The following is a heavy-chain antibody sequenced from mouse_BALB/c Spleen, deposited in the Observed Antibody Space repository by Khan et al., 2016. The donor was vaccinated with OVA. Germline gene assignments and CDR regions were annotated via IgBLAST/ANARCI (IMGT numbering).Heavy chain of an antibody. CDR2: ISPGSGSD. CDR3: AKSTYYGRSLYALDY. D-gene: IGHD1-1*01. Sequence: QVQLQQSGDDLVKPAASVKLSCKASGYTFSSDWIHWMKQGPGRGREWLGQISPGSGSDYYKKTFRGKATLTVDTSSRTAYLQLNSLSTEDSAAYCSAKSTYYGRSLYALDYWGQGTSVTVSS. V-gene: IGHV1S132*01. J-gene: IGHJ4*01. CDR1: GYTFSSDW.